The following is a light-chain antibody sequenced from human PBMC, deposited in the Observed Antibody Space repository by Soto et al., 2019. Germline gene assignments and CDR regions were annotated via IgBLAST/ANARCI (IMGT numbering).Light chain of an antibody. CDR2: EAS. Sequence: DIQMTQYPTTLSGSVGDSVTLTCRASQTSSSWVDWYQQKPGKAPKLLIDEASPLKRWGPSRFSGSGSGTEFTLTISSLQPDDFATYSCPQYTSDSGAFGPGTKVDI. CDR1: QTSSSW. J-gene: IGKJ3*01. CDR3: PQYTSDSGA. V-gene: IGKV1-5*03.